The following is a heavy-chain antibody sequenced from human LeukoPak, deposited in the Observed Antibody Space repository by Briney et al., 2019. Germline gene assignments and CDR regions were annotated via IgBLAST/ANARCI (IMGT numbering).Heavy chain of an antibody. V-gene: IGHV4-34*01. CDR3: ARARGYGDYVGWFDP. CDR2: INHSGST. Sequence: SETLSLTCTLSGGSISTYYWSWIRQPPGKGLEWIGEINHSGSTNYNPSLKSRVTISVDTSKNQFSLKLSSVTAADTAVYYCARARGYGDYVGWFDPWGQGTLVTVSS. CDR1: GGSISTYY. D-gene: IGHD4-17*01. J-gene: IGHJ5*02.